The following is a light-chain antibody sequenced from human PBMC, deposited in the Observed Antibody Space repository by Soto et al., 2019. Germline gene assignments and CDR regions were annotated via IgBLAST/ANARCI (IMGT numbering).Light chain of an antibody. Sequence: EIVMTQSPATLSVSPGERATLSCRASQSVSSNLAWYQQKPGQAPRLLISDASTRAPGIPARFSGSGSGTEFTLTISSLQSEDFAVYYCQQYSAWWTFVQGTTVEIK. J-gene: IGKJ1*01. CDR3: QQYSAWWT. CDR1: QSVSSN. V-gene: IGKV3-15*01. CDR2: DAS.